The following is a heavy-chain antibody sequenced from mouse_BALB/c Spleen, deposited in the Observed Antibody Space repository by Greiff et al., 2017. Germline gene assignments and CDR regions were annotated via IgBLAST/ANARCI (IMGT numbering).Heavy chain of an antibody. D-gene: IGHD1-1*01. V-gene: IGHV1-5*01. CDR2: IYPGNSDT. J-gene: IGHJ4*01. CDR3: TRGYYGSSYRAMDY. Sequence: VQLKESGTVLARPGASVKMSCKASGYTFTSYWMHWVKQRPGQGLEWIGAIYPGNSDTSYNQKFKGKAKLTAVTSTSTAYMELSSLTNEDSAVYYCTRGYYGSSYRAMDYWGQGTSVTVSS. CDR1: GYTFTSYW.